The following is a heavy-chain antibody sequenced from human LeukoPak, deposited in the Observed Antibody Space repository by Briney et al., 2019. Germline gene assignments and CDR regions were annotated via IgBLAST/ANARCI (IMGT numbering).Heavy chain of an antibody. D-gene: IGHD1-26*01. CDR3: ARGTKDILGPVDY. CDR2: IIPILGIA. V-gene: IGHV1-69*04. Sequence: ASVKVSCKASGGTFSSYAISWVRQAPGQGLEWMGRIIPILGIANYAQKFQGRVTITADKSPSTAYMELSSLRSEDTAVYYCARGTKDILGPVDYWGQGTLVTVSS. CDR1: GGTFSSYA. J-gene: IGHJ4*02.